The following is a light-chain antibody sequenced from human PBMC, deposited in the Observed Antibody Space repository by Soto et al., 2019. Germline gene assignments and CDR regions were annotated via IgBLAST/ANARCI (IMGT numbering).Light chain of an antibody. CDR2: WAS. Sequence: DIVMTQSPDSLAVSLGERATINCKSSQSVLYSSKNKNYLAWYQQKPGQPPKLLIYWASTRESGVPDRFSGSGSGTDFTLTISSLQAEDVEVYYCQQYYSTPHTFGQGTKLEIK. CDR3: QQYYSTPHT. J-gene: IGKJ2*01. CDR1: QSVLYSSKNKNY. V-gene: IGKV4-1*01.